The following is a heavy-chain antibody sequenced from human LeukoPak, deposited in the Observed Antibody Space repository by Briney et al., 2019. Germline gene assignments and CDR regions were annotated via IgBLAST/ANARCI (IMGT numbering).Heavy chain of an antibody. D-gene: IGHD3-22*01. Sequence: SETLSLTCTVSGYSITSAYYWGWIRQPPGKGLEWIGSFFLKGSTYYNPSLKSRVTISVDTSKNQFSLKLSSVTAADTAVYYCARPSGYYQYYFDYWGQGTLVTVSS. CDR2: FFLKGST. V-gene: IGHV4-38-2*02. J-gene: IGHJ4*02. CDR1: GYSITSAYY. CDR3: ARPSGYYQYYFDY.